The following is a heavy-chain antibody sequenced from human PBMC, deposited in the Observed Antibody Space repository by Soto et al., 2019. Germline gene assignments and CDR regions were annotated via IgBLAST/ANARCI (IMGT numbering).Heavy chain of an antibody. CDR3: ARARYDTSGYYADHYPDY. J-gene: IGHJ4*02. CDR1: GGSVRSDRFY. V-gene: IGHV4-61*01. CDR2: IYHSGST. D-gene: IGHD3-22*01. Sequence: SETLSLTCTVSGGSVRSDRFYWSWIRQPPGKGLEWIACIYHSGSTNYNPSLNRRVTISVDTSKTRFSLKLTSVTAAAPAISYCARARYDTSGYYADHYPDYWRQGTLVTVSS.